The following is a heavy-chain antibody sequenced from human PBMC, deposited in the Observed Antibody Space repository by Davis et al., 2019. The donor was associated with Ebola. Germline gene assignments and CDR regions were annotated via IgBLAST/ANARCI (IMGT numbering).Heavy chain of an antibody. Sequence: PSETLSLTCAVYGGSFSGYYWSWIRQPPGKGLEWIGEINHSGSTNYNPSLKSRVTISVDTSKNQFSLKLSSVTAADTAVYYCAEQQLGNDYWGQGTLVTVSS. V-gene: IGHV4-34*01. D-gene: IGHD6-13*01. CDR1: GGSFSGYY. CDR2: INHSGST. J-gene: IGHJ4*02. CDR3: AEQQLGNDY.